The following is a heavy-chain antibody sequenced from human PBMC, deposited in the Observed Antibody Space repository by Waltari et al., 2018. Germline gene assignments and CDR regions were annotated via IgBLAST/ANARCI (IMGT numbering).Heavy chain of an antibody. CDR1: GGSISSYY. Sequence: QVQLQESGPGLVKPSETLSLTCTVSGGSISSYYWSWIRQPPGKGLEWVSYISSSSSTIYDADSVKGRFTISRDNAKNSLYLQMNSLRAEDTAVYYCASLPGYSSSWRYYFDYWGQGTLVTVSS. CDR2: ISSSSSTI. V-gene: IGHV3-11*04. D-gene: IGHD6-13*01. CDR3: ASLPGYSSSWRYYFDY. J-gene: IGHJ4*02.